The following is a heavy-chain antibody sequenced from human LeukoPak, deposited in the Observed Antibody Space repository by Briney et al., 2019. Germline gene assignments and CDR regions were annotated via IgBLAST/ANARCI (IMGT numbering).Heavy chain of an antibody. CDR3: ARTLLAYCGGDCYSGDY. CDR1: GFSLSTSGVG. CDR2: IYWDDDK. Sequence: ESGPTLVNPPQTLTLTCTFSGFSLSTSGVGVGWIRQPPGKALEWLALIYWDDDKRYSPSLKSRLTITKDTSKNQVVLTMTNMDPVDTATYYCARTLLAYCGGDCYSGDYWGQGTLVTVSS. D-gene: IGHD2-21*02. J-gene: IGHJ4*02. V-gene: IGHV2-5*02.